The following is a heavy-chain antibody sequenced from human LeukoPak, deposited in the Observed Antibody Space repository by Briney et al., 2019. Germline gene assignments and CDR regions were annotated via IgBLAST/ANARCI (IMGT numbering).Heavy chain of an antibody. D-gene: IGHD5-18*01. CDR1: GFTFSSYV. CDR2: ISYDGSSK. Sequence: GGSLRLSCAASGFTFSSYVMHWVRQAPGKGLEWVAVISYDGSSKYYADSVKGRFTISRDNSKNTLYLQMNSLRAEDTAVYYCARARSSYGYGDAFDIWGQGTMVTVSS. V-gene: IGHV3-30*04. CDR3: ARARSSYGYGDAFDI. J-gene: IGHJ3*02.